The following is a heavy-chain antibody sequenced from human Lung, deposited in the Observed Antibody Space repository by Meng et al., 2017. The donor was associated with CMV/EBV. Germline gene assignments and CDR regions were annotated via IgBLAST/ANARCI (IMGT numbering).Heavy chain of an antibody. CDR3: ARMVTGGYYFDY. D-gene: IGHD2-21*02. Sequence: SXTLSLXCTVSGDSVGSGAYYWSWIRQPPGKGLEWIGYTYSTRGIFYNPSLKSRLIISLDTSKNQFSLQLKSVTAADAAVYYCARMVTGGYYFDYLGQGSLVTVSS. CDR1: GDSVGSGAYY. J-gene: IGHJ4*01. CDR2: TYSTRGI. V-gene: IGHV4-30-4*02.